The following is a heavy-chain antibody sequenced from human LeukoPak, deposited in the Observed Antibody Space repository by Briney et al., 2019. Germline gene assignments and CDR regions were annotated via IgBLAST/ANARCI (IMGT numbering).Heavy chain of an antibody. D-gene: IGHD3-10*01. J-gene: IGHJ6*03. CDR3: ARTPSGIQLGGYYYYYYMDV. V-gene: IGHV4-61*01. Sequence: SETLSLTCTVSGFSISNGYYWSWIRQPPGKGLEWIGYIYYSGSTNYNPSLKSRVTISVDTSKNQFSLKLTSVTAADTAVYYCARTPSGIQLGGYYYYYYMDVWGKGTTVTISS. CDR1: GFSISNGYY. CDR2: IYYSGST.